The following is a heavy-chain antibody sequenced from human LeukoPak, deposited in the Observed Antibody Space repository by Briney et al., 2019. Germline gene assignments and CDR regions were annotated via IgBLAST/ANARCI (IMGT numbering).Heavy chain of an antibody. Sequence: PGRSLKLSWAASEFTFSSYAMHWVRQAPGKGLEWVAIISYDGSKKYHADSVKGRFTISRDNSKNTLYLQMNSLRAEDTAVYYCAREITYSYDSRPYWDAFDIWGQGTMVTVSS. D-gene: IGHD3-22*01. J-gene: IGHJ3*02. V-gene: IGHV3-30*04. CDR3: AREITYSYDSRPYWDAFDI. CDR2: ISYDGSKK. CDR1: EFTFSSYA.